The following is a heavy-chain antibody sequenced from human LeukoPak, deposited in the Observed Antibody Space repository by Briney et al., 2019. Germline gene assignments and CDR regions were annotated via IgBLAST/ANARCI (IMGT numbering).Heavy chain of an antibody. V-gene: IGHV4-59*08. CDR3: AKHYMGSSYNHGLDC. CDR2: IYYSGST. J-gene: IGHJ4*02. CDR1: GGSISSYY. Sequence: SETLSLTCTVSGGSISSYYSSWIRQPPGKGLEWIGYIYYSGSTNYNPSLKSRVTISVDTSKNQFSLKLSSVTAADTALYYCAKHYMGSSYNHGLDCWGQGTLVTVSS. D-gene: IGHD3-10*01.